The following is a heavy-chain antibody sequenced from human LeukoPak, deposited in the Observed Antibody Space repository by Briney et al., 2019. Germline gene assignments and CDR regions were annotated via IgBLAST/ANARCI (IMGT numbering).Heavy chain of an antibody. CDR2: IRNKANSYTT. V-gene: IGHV3-72*01. Sequence: GGSLRLSCAASGFTFSDHAMDWVRQAPGKGLEWVGHIRNKANSYTTEYAASVQGRFTVSRDDSKNSLYLQMNSMKTEDTAMYYCTRLVGANDWGQGTLVTVSS. CDR3: TRLVGAND. J-gene: IGHJ4*02. CDR1: GFTFSDHA. D-gene: IGHD1-26*01.